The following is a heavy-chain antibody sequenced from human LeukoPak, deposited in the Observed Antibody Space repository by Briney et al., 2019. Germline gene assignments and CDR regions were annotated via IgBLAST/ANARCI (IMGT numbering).Heavy chain of an antibody. J-gene: IGHJ4*02. Sequence: PSETLSLTCTVSGGSISSYYWSWIRQPPGKGLEWIGYIYYSGSTNYNPSLKSRVTISVDTSKNQFSLKLSSVTAADTAVYYCARLGTTGTTLDYWGQGTLVTVSS. CDR1: GGSISSYY. CDR3: ARLGTTGTTLDY. CDR2: IYYSGST. D-gene: IGHD1-1*01. V-gene: IGHV4-59*08.